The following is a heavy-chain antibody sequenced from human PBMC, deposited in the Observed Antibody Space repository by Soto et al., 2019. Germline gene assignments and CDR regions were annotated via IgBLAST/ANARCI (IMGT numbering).Heavy chain of an antibody. D-gene: IGHD6-13*01. V-gene: IGHV1-69*10. CDR3: VIAAKQHFDG. CDR1: GVTYNTFA. J-gene: IGHJ4*02. CDR2: IIPVLGPA. Sequence: GASVKVSCKASGVTYNTFAVNWVRQAPGQGLEWMGGIIPVLGPAFYAQTFQGRVTITADKSTSTAYLELTSLRSEDTAVYYCVIAAKQHFDGWGQRTRVSDSS.